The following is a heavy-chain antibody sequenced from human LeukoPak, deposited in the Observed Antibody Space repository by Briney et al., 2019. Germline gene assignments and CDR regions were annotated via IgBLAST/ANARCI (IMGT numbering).Heavy chain of an antibody. CDR1: GGSISSYY. Sequence: PSETLSLTCTVSGGSISSYYWSWVRQPPGKGLEWLGYIYYSGSTNYNPSLKSRVTISVDTSKNQFSLKLSSVTAADTAVYYCARGCSSTSCWNWFDPWGQGTLVTVSS. D-gene: IGHD2-2*01. CDR2: IYYSGST. J-gene: IGHJ5*02. CDR3: ARGCSSTSCWNWFDP. V-gene: IGHV4-59*01.